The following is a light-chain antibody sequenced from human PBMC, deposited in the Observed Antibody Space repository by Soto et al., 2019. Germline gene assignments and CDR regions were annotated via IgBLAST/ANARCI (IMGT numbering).Light chain of an antibody. V-gene: IGLV1-51*01. CDR1: GSNLGRNY. Sequence: QSALTQPPSVSATPGQKVTISCSGSGSNLGRNYVSWYQQLPGTAPKLLIYDNVYRFSGILDRFSASKSGTSATLGITGLQTGDEGDYYCGSWDNILRAYVFGTGTKLTVL. CDR3: GSWDNILRAYV. CDR2: DNV. J-gene: IGLJ1*01.